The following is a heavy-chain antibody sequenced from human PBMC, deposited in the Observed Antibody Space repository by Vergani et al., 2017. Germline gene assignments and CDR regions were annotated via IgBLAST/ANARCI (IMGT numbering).Heavy chain of an antibody. CDR3: ARLGEASSGYYYEYYFDY. J-gene: IGHJ4*02. CDR1: GGTFSSYA. CDR2: IIPIFGTA. V-gene: IGHV1-69*01. Sequence: QVQLVQSGAEVKKPGSSVKVSCKASGGTFSSYAISWVRQAPGQGLEWMGGIIPIFGTANYAQKFQGRVTITADESTSTAYMELSRLRSDDTAVYYCARLGEASSGYYYEYYFDYWGQGTLVTVSS. D-gene: IGHD3-22*01.